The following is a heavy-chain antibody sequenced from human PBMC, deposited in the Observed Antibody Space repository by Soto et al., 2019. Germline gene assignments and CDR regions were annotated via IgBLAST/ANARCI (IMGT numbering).Heavy chain of an antibody. Sequence: QVQLQESGPGLVKPSQTLSLTCTVSGGSISSGGYYWSWIRQHPGKGLEWIGYIYYSGSTYYNPSLKSRVTISVDTSKNQFSLKLSSVTAADTAVCYCARDRCSSTSCYESYWGQGTLVTVSS. CDR2: IYYSGST. J-gene: IGHJ4*02. CDR1: GGSISSGGYY. D-gene: IGHD2-2*01. CDR3: ARDRCSSTSCYESY. V-gene: IGHV4-31*03.